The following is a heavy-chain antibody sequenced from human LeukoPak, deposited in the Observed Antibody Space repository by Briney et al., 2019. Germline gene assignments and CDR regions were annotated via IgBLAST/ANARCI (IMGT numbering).Heavy chain of an antibody. V-gene: IGHV3-23*01. CDR3: AKEYAGSRAFDS. Sequence: GGCVTLSCAASVFIFSNYTINWVRHAPGKGRQWVSVIGNSATRTYYADSVKGRFTISRDNSKNTLYLQMTNLRAEDTAVYYCAKEYAGSRAFDSWGQGTLVTVSS. D-gene: IGHD2-2*01. CDR1: VFIFSNYT. CDR2: IGNSATRT. J-gene: IGHJ4*02.